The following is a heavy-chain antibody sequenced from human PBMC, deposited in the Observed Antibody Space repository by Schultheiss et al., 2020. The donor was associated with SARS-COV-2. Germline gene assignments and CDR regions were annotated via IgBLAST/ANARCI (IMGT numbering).Heavy chain of an antibody. J-gene: IGHJ4*02. CDR2: ISSSSSYT. V-gene: IGHV3-11*06. CDR1: GFTFSDYY. Sequence: GGSLRLSCAASGFTFSDYYMSWIRQAPGKGLEWVSYISSSSSYTNYADSVKGRFTISRDNSKNTLYLQMNSLRAEDTAVYYCARDSRRGGFDYWGQGTLVTVSS. D-gene: IGHD3-16*01. CDR3: ARDSRRGGFDY.